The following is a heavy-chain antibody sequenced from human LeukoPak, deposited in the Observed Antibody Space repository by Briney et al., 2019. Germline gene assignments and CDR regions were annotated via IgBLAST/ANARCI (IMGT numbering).Heavy chain of an antibody. D-gene: IGHD6-13*01. CDR2: ISYDGSNK. Sequence: PGRSLRLFCAASVFTFSSYGMQWVRQAPGKGLEWVAVISYDGSNKYYADSVKGRFTISRDNSKNTLYLQMNSLRAEDTAVYYCLYSSSSGDYWGQGTLVTVSS. CDR1: VFTFSSYG. J-gene: IGHJ4*02. CDR3: LYSSSSGDY. V-gene: IGHV3-30*03.